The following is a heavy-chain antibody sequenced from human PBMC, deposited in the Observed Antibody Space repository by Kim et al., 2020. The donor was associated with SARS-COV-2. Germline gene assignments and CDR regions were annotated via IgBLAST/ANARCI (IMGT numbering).Heavy chain of an antibody. CDR1: GYTFTSYY. V-gene: IGHV1-46*01. CDR3: AREPWGSNYYYYGMDV. CDR2: INPSGGST. D-gene: IGHD3-16*01. Sequence: ASVKVSCKASGYTFTSYYMHWVRQAPGQGLEWMGIINPSGGSTSYAQKFQGRVTMTRDTSTSTVYMELSSLRSEDTAVYYCAREPWGSNYYYYGMDVWGQGTTVTVSS. J-gene: IGHJ6*02.